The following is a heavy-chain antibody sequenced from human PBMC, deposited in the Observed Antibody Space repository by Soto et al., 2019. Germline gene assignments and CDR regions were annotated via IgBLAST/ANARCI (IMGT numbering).Heavy chain of an antibody. Sequence: SETLSLTCTVSGGSISSYYLSWIRQPPGKGLEWIGYIYYSGSTNYNPSLKSRVTISVDTSKNQFSLKLSSVTAADTAVYYCASYPLLALCSSTSCEPRYFDYWGQGTLVTVSS. CDR2: IYYSGST. V-gene: IGHV4-59*01. J-gene: IGHJ4*02. CDR3: ASYPLLALCSSTSCEPRYFDY. D-gene: IGHD2-2*01. CDR1: GGSISSYY.